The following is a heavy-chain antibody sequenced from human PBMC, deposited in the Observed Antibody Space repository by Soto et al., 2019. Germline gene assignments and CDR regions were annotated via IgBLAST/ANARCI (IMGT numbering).Heavy chain of an antibody. J-gene: IGHJ4*02. CDR3: AREGGNLDY. CDR1: GGSISSGGFY. CDR2: IYNSGTT. D-gene: IGHD2-15*01. V-gene: IGHV4-31*03. Sequence: SETLSLTCTVSGGSISSGGFYWGWVRQHPGKGLEWIGYIYNSGTTYYSPSLKSRLTISVDTSKNQFSLELTSVTAADTAVYYCAREGGNLDYWGQGTLVTVSS.